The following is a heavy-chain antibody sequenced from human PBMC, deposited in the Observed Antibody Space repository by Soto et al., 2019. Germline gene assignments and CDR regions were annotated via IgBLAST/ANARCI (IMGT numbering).Heavy chain of an antibody. V-gene: IGHV1-3*01. CDR2: INAGNGNT. CDR3: ARSVVVPTAPDY. J-gene: IGHJ4*02. Sequence: ASVKVSCKASGYTFTSYAMHWVRQAPGQRLEWMGWINAGNGNTKYSQKFQGRVTITRDTSASTAYMELSSLRSEDTAVYYCARSVVVPTAPDYWSQGTLVTVSS. D-gene: IGHD2-2*01. CDR1: GYTFTSYA.